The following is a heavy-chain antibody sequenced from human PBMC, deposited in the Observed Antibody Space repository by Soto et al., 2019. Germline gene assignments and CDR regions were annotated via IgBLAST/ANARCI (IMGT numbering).Heavy chain of an antibody. D-gene: IGHD3-22*01. V-gene: IGHV1-18*01. Sequence: ASVKVSCNASGYTFTSYGISWVRQAPGQGLEWMGWISAYNGNTNYAQKLQGRVTMTTDTSTSTAYMELRSLRSDDTAVYYCARGYYYDSSGPFDYWGQGTLVTVSS. CDR3: ARGYYYDSSGPFDY. J-gene: IGHJ4*02. CDR2: ISAYNGNT. CDR1: GYTFTSYG.